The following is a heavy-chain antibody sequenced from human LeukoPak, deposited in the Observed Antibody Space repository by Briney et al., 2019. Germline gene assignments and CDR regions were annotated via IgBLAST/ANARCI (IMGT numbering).Heavy chain of an antibody. J-gene: IGHJ5*02. CDR3: ARDGSGLLWFGELLPYNWFDP. D-gene: IGHD3-10*01. CDR1: GDSVSSNSAA. CDR2: TYYRSKWYN. V-gene: IGHV6-1*01. Sequence: SQTLSLTCAISGDSVSSNSAAWNWIRQSPSRGFEWLVRTYYRSKWYNDYAVSVKSRITINPDTSKTQFSLQLNSVTPEDTAVYYCARDGSGLLWFGELLPYNWFDPWGQGTLVTVSS.